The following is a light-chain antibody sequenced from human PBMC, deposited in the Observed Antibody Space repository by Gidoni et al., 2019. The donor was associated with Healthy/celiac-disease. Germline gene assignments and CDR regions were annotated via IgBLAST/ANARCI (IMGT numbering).Light chain of an antibody. CDR1: QSVSSN. V-gene: IGKV3-15*01. CDR3: QQYNNWPPLT. CDR2: GAS. Sequence: ELVMTQSPPTLSVSPGERATLSFRASQSVSSNLAWYQQKPGQAPRLLIYGASTRATGIPARFSGSGSGTEFTLTISSLQSEDCAVYYCQQYNNWPPLTFGGGTKVEIK. J-gene: IGKJ4*01.